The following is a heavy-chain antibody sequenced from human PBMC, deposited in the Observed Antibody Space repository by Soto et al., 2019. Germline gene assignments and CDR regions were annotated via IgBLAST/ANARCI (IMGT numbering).Heavy chain of an antibody. Sequence: PGGSLRLSCAASGFTFSDYYMSWVRQAPGKGLEWVANIKQDGSEKYYVDSVKGRSTISRDNAKNSLYLQMNSLRAEDTAVYYCARAASAGFDYWGQGALVTVSS. CDR3: ARAASAGFDY. CDR1: GFTFSDYY. D-gene: IGHD6-13*01. J-gene: IGHJ4*02. V-gene: IGHV3-7*01. CDR2: IKQDGSEK.